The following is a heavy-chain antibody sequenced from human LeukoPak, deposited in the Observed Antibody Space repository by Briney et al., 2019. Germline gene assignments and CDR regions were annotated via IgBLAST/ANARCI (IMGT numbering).Heavy chain of an antibody. CDR3: ARDPYSGNYGNYYYYYMDV. V-gene: IGHV3-21*01. CDR1: GFTFSSYN. Sequence: GGSLRLSCAASGFTFSSYNMNWVRQAPGKALEWVSSITSSGAYIFYADSVKGRFTISRDNAKDSLYLQMNSLGPEDTAVYYCARDPYSGNYGNYYYYYMDVWGKGTTVTISS. CDR2: ITSSGAYI. J-gene: IGHJ6*03. D-gene: IGHD1-26*01.